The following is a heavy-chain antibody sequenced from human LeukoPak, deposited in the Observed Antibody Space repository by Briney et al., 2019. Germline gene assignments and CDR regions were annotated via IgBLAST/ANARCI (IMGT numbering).Heavy chain of an antibody. V-gene: IGHV3-21*01. CDR1: GFLFSDYS. J-gene: IGHJ4*02. CDR3: ARAQGVYASGSFPFDS. CDR2: VSSSGSYI. D-gene: IGHD3-10*01. Sequence: GGSLRLSCAVSGFLFSDYSMNWLRQAPGKGLEWVSSVSSSGSYIFYADSVKGRFTISRDNAKNSLYLQMSSLGAEDTAVYYCARAQGVYASGSFPFDSWGQGTLVTVSS.